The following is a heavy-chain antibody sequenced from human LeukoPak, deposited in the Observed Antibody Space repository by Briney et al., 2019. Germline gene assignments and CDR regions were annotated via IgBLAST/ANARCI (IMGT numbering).Heavy chain of an antibody. CDR2: ISFSGGNT. CDR1: GFTFSDSA. Sequence: GGSLRLSCAASGFTFSDSAMSWVRQAPGKGLEWVSLISFSGGNTYYADSVKGRFTISRDNSKDTVYLQMNSLRAEDTAVYYCARALRLAVNLDYWGQGTLVTVSS. CDR3: ARALRLAVNLDY. J-gene: IGHJ4*01. V-gene: IGHV3-23*01. D-gene: IGHD3-16*01.